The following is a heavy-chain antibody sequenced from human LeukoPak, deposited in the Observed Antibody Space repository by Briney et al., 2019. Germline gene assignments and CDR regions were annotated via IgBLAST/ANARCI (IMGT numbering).Heavy chain of an antibody. Sequence: GGSLRLSCAASGFTFSSYGMHWVRQAPGKGLEWVAVISYDGSNKYYADSVKGRFTISRDNSKNTLYLQMNSLRAEDTAVYYCAKDSGPGAVAGGYYYYYGMDVWGQGTTVTVSS. CDR1: GFTFSSYG. J-gene: IGHJ6*02. D-gene: IGHD6-19*01. V-gene: IGHV3-30*18. CDR2: ISYDGSNK. CDR3: AKDSGPGAVAGGYYYYYGMDV.